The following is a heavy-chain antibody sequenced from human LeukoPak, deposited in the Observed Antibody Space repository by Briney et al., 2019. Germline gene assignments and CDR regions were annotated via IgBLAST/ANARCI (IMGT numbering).Heavy chain of an antibody. Sequence: PSETLSLTCTVSGRSISRGDYYWSWIRQPPGKGLERIGYIYYSVSTYYNPSLKSRVTISVDTSKNQFSLKLSSVTAADTAVYYCARFSIIAAAAFDYWGQGTLVTVSS. CDR2: IYYSVST. CDR1: GRSISRGDYY. D-gene: IGHD6-13*01. J-gene: IGHJ4*02. V-gene: IGHV4-30-4*01. CDR3: ARFSIIAAAAFDY.